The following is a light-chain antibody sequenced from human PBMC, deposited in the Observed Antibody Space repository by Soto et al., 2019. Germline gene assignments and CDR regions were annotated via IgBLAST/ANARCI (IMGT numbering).Light chain of an antibody. V-gene: IGKV3-20*01. CDR1: QSVSKNR. CDR2: AAF. CDR3: QQYGASPNT. Sequence: EIVLTQSPDTLSLSPGERATLSCRASQSVSKNRLAWYQHKSGQAPRLLIYAAFRRPGGIPDKFSGSGSGTDFTLTINRLEPEDFAVYYCQQYGASPNTFGQGTKVEI. J-gene: IGKJ2*01.